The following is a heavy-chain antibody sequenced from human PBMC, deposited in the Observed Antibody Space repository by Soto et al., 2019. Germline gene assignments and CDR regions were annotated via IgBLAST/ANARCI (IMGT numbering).Heavy chain of an antibody. CDR3: ARDRPRRGTVTTCLDY. CDR1: GYTFTSYG. J-gene: IGHJ4*02. V-gene: IGHV1-18*01. D-gene: IGHD4-17*01. CDR2: ISAYNGNT. Sequence: QVQLVQSGAEVKKPGASVKVSCKASGYTFTSYGISWVRQAPGQGLEWMGWISAYNGNTNYAQKLQGRVTMTTDTSKSTAYMELRSLRSDDTAVYYCARDRPRRGTVTTCLDYWGQGTLVTVSS.